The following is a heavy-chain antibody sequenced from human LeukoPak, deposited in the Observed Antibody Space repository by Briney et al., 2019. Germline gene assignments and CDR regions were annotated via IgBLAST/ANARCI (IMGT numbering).Heavy chain of an antibody. Sequence: PSETLSLTCTVSGGSISSSSYYWGWIRQPPGKGLEWIGSMYNSGSTYYNPSLKSRVTISEDTSKNQFSLKLSSVTAADTAVYYCARDRPPDPHYYDSSGYIYGMDVWGQGTTVTVSS. D-gene: IGHD3-22*01. CDR2: MYNSGST. CDR3: ARDRPPDPHYYDSSGYIYGMDV. J-gene: IGHJ6*02. CDR1: GGSISSSSYY. V-gene: IGHV4-39*07.